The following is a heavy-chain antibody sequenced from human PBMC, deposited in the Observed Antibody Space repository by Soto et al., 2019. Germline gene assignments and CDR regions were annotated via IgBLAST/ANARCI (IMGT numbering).Heavy chain of an antibody. CDR3: ARYLPEAYYYGMDV. J-gene: IGHJ6*02. CDR1: GFTFSSYA. CDR2: ISYDGSNK. V-gene: IGHV3-30-3*01. Sequence: QVQLVESGGGVVQPGRSLRLSCAASGFTFSSYAMHWVRQAPGKGLEWVAVISYDGSNKYYADSVKGRFTISRDNSKNTLYLQMNSLRAEDTAVYYCARYLPEAYYYGMDVWGQGTTVTVSS.